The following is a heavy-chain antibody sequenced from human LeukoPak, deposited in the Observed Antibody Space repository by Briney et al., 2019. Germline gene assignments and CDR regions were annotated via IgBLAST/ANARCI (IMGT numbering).Heavy chain of an antibody. Sequence: SETLSLTCTVSGASITNVSHYWAWIRQPPGKGLEWIGIIFHSGTTYYSPSLKSRVIISVDESKNQFSLNLRSATAADTAVYHCVTGLSYYNKEVYPYWGQGTLVTVSS. V-gene: IGHV4-39*01. CDR1: GASITNVSHY. D-gene: IGHD3-22*01. CDR2: IFHSGTT. J-gene: IGHJ4*02. CDR3: VTGLSYYNKEVYPY.